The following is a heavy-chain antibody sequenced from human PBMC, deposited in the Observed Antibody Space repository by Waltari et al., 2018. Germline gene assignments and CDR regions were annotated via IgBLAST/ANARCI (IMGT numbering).Heavy chain of an antibody. CDR2: IKQDGSEK. CDR1: GFTFSSYW. V-gene: IGHV3-7*01. J-gene: IGHJ4*02. D-gene: IGHD1-26*01. Sequence: EVQLVESGGGLVQPGGSLRLSCAASGFTFSSYWMSWVRQAPGKGLEWVANIKQDGSEKYYVDSVKGRFTISRDNAKNSLYLQMNSLRAEETAVYYCAIHPWAIYIVGAVDDYWGQGTLVTVSS. CDR3: AIHPWAIYIVGAVDDY.